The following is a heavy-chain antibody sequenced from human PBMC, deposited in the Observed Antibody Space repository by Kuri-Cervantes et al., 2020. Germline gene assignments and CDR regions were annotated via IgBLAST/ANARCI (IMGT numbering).Heavy chain of an antibody. Sequence: ASVKVSCKASGYTFTNYYIHWVRQAPGQGLEWMGIINPSGGSTSYAQKFQGRVTMTRDTSTSTVYMELSSLRSEDTAVYYCARAGDGDYYDSSGYYDSSTWFDPWGQGTLVTVSS. CDR3: ARAGDGDYYDSSGYYDSSTWFDP. CDR2: INPSGGST. CDR1: GYTFTNYY. J-gene: IGHJ5*02. V-gene: IGHV1-46*01. D-gene: IGHD3-22*01.